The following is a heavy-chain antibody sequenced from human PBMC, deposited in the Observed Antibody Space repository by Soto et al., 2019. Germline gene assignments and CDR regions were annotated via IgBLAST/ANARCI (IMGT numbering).Heavy chain of an antibody. CDR2: ISGSSDNI. V-gene: IGHV3-11*06. CDR1: GFTFSDYF. D-gene: IGHD2-2*01. J-gene: IGHJ5*02. Sequence: GGSLRLSCAASGFTFSDYFMSWIRQAPGKGLEWVSFISGSSDNIKYADSVKGRFTISRDNAKNSLYLQMNSLRAEDTAVYYCVRDSARIVVVPRVDGDNWLDPWGQGTPVPVSP. CDR3: VRDSARIVVVPRVDGDNWLDP.